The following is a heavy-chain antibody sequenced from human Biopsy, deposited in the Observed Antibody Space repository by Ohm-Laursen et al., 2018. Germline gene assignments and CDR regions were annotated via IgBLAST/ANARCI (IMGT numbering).Heavy chain of an antibody. CDR2: IYDRGSTA. CDR3: ARGMRSSGWPYFDS. V-gene: IGHV4-61*01. J-gene: IGHJ4*02. Sequence: DTLSLTCTVSGDSVSSGSFYWTWIRQPPGQGLEYIGYIYDRGSTANYNPSLESRVTMSVDMPKNQFSLKLSSVTAADTAIYYCARGMRSSGWPYFDSWGQGTLVTVSP. D-gene: IGHD6-19*01. CDR1: GDSVSSGSFY.